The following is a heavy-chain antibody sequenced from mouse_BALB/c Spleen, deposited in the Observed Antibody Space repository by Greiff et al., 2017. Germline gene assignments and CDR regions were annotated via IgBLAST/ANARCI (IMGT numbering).Heavy chain of an antibody. J-gene: IGHJ4*01. CDR3: NSYYGSSYAYDAMDY. Sequence: VHLQQSGAELVRSGASVKLSCTASGFNIKDYYMHWVKQRPEQGLEWIGWIDPENGDTEYAPKFQGKATMTADTSSNTAYLQLSSLTSEDTAVYYCNSYYGSSYAYDAMDYWGQGTSVTVSA. V-gene: IGHV14-4*02. CDR1: GFNIKDYY. D-gene: IGHD1-1*01. CDR2: IDPENGDT.